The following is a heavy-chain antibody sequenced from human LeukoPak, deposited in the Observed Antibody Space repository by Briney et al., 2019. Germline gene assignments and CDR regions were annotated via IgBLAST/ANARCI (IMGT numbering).Heavy chain of an antibody. CDR3: ARRGLPDV. J-gene: IGHJ6*04. CDR1: GGSFSGYY. V-gene: IGHV4-34*01. D-gene: IGHD2-15*01. CDR2: INHSGST. Sequence: SETLSLTCAVYGGSFSGYYWSWIRQPPGKGLEWIGEINHSGSTNYNPSLKSRVTISVDTSKNQFSLKLSSVTAADTAVYYCARRGLPDVWGKGTTVTVSS.